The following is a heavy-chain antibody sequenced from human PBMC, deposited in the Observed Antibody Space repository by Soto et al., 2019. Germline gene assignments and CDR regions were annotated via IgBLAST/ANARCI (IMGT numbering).Heavy chain of an antibody. CDR2: ISGSGGST. J-gene: IGHJ5*02. CDR3: AKSPASSWYSWFDP. D-gene: IGHD6-19*01. V-gene: IGHV3-23*01. CDR1: GFTFSSYA. Sequence: GGSLRLSCAASGFTFSSYAMSWVRQAPGKGLEWVSAISGSGGSTYYADSVKGRFTISRDNSKNTLYLQMNSLRAEDTAVSYCAKSPASSWYSWFDPWGQGTLVTVSS.